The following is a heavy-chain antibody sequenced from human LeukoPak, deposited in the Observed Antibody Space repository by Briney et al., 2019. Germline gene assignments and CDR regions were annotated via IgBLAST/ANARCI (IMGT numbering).Heavy chain of an antibody. CDR1: GGSIRSGDYS. CDR3: ATDRARGGDSFDY. V-gene: IGHV4-30-4*01. D-gene: IGHD3-10*01. Sequence: SETLSLTCTVSGGSIRSGDYSWSWIRQPPGKGLEWIGYIYYSGSTYYNPSLKSRVTISGDTSKNQFSLNLNSVTAADTAVYYCATDRARGGDSFDYWGQGTPVTVSS. J-gene: IGHJ4*02. CDR2: IYYSGST.